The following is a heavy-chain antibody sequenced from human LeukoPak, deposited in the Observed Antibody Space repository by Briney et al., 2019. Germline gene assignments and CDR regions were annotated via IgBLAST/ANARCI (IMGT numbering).Heavy chain of an antibody. J-gene: IGHJ4*02. Sequence: GGSLRLSCAASGFTFSSYDMNWVRQAPGKGLEWVSYISTMSSTKYYADSVKGRFTISRDNAKKSLYLQMNSLRAEDTSVYYCARGTYYFDYWGQGTLVTVSS. D-gene: IGHD3-10*01. CDR2: ISTMSSTK. CDR1: GFTFSSYD. V-gene: IGHV3-48*03. CDR3: ARGTYYFDY.